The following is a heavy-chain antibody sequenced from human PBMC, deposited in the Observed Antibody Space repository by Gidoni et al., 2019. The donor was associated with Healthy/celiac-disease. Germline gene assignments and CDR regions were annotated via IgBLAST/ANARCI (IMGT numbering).Heavy chain of an antibody. D-gene: IGHD1-26*01. CDR1: GFTFSSYA. V-gene: IGHV3-30-3*01. CDR2: ISYDGSNK. CDR3: ARDGLSGSSYNWFDP. Sequence: QVQLVESGGGVVQPGRSLRLSCAASGFTFSSYAMHWVRQAPGKGLEWVAVISYDGSNKYYADSVKGRFTISRDNSKNTLYLQMNSLRAEDTAVYYCARDGLSGSSYNWFDPWGQGTLVTVSS. J-gene: IGHJ5*02.